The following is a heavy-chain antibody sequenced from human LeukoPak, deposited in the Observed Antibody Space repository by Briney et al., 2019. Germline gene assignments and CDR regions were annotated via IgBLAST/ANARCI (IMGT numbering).Heavy chain of an antibody. CDR3: ARVKRLLWFGELNYFDY. D-gene: IGHD3-10*01. J-gene: IGHJ4*02. Sequence: PSGTLSLTCAVPGASISSVNLWSWVRQPPGKGLEWIGEMYLSGTATYNPSLKGRVTISIDKSENQFSLKLSSVTAADTAVYYCARVKRLLWFGELNYFDYWGQGTLVTVSS. V-gene: IGHV4-4*02. CDR2: MYLSGTA. CDR1: GASISSVNL.